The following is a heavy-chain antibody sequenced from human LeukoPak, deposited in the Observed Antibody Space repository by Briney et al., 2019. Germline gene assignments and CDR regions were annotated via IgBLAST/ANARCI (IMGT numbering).Heavy chain of an antibody. D-gene: IGHD3-10*01. CDR1: GGSISSSSYY. CDR2: IYYSGST. V-gene: IGHV4-39*07. J-gene: IGHJ5*02. CDR3: ARELLWFGELSGWFDP. Sequence: PSETLSLTCTVSGGSISSSSYYWGWIRQPPGKGLEWIGSIYYSGSTYYNPSLKSRVTISVDTSKNQFSLKLSSVTAADTAVYYCARELLWFGELSGWFDPWGQGTLVTVSS.